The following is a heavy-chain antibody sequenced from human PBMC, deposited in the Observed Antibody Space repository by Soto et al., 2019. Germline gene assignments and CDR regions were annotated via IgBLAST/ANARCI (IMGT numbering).Heavy chain of an antibody. CDR1: GGSISSGGYY. CDR3: ARDTTSPGYCSSTSCDISHWFDP. CDR2: IYYSGST. J-gene: IGHJ5*02. V-gene: IGHV4-31*03. D-gene: IGHD2-2*01. Sequence: PSETLSLTCTVSGGSISSGGYYWSWIRQHPGKGLEWIGYIYYSGSTYYNPSLKSRVTISVDTSKNQFSLKLSSVTAADTAVYYCARDTTSPGYCSSTSCDISHWFDPWGQGTLVTVSS.